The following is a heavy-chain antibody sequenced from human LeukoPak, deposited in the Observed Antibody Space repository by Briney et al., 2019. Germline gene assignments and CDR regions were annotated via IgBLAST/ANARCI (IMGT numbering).Heavy chain of an antibody. V-gene: IGHV1-3*01. Sequence: ASVKVFCKASGYTFTSYAIHWVRQAPGQRLEWMGWISAGNGNTKYSQNFQGRVTFISNTSATTAFMELSSLRSEDAAVYYCARDSGSGNNDYWGQGTLVTVSS. J-gene: IGHJ4*02. CDR3: ARDSGSGNNDY. CDR1: GYTFTSYA. CDR2: ISAGNGNT. D-gene: IGHD1-26*01.